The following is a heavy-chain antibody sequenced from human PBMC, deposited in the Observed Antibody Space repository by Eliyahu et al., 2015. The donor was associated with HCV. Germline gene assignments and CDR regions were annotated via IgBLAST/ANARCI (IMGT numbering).Heavy chain of an antibody. Sequence: QVQLQESGPGLVKPSGTLSLTCGVSSGSISRYNWWSWVRQPPGKGLEWIGEISHIGTTNYNPSLKSRVTISVDKSKNQFSLRLSSVTAADRAVYYCARVRYSGSLQSRYYFDYWGQGTLVSVSS. CDR2: ISHIGTT. J-gene: IGHJ4*02. V-gene: IGHV4-4*02. CDR1: SGSISRYNW. D-gene: IGHD1-26*01. CDR3: ARVRYSGSLQSRYYFDY.